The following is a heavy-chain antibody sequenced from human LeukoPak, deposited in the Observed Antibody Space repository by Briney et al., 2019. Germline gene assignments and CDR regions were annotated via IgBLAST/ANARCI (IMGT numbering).Heavy chain of an antibody. D-gene: IGHD3-22*01. Sequence: QPGGSLRLSCAASGFTFSSYAMHWVRQAPGKGLEWVAVTSYDGSNKYYADSVKGRFTISRDNSKNTLYLQMNSLRAEDTAVYYCARATNYYDSSGYLYYFDYWGQGTLVTVSS. CDR1: GFTFSSYA. CDR3: ARATNYYDSSGYLYYFDY. J-gene: IGHJ4*02. V-gene: IGHV3-30*04. CDR2: TSYDGSNK.